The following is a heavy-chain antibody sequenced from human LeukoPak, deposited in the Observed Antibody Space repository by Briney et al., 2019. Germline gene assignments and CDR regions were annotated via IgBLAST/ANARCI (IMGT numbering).Heavy chain of an antibody. CDR1: GFTFSSYW. CDR2: IKQDGSEK. V-gene: IGHV3-7*01. CDR3: VTHEVTVVTRSTFDY. Sequence: GGSLRLSCAASGFTFSSYWMSWVRQGPGKGREWVANIKQDGSEKYYVDSVKGRFTISRDNAKNSLYLQMNSLRVEDTAIYYCVTHEVTVVTRSTFDYWGQGTLVTVSS. D-gene: IGHD4-23*01. J-gene: IGHJ4*02.